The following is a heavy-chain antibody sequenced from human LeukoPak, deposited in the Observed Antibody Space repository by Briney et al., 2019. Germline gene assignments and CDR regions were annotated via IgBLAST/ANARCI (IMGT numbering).Heavy chain of an antibody. CDR1: GYTFTSYD. Sequence: SVKVSCKASGYTFTSYDINWLRQAPGQGLEWMGRIIPILGTANYAQKFQGRVTITTDESTSTAYMELSSLRSEDTAVYYCASSRDDSSGWYIPHFDYWGQGTLVTVSS. D-gene: IGHD6-19*01. J-gene: IGHJ4*02. CDR3: ASSRDDSSGWYIPHFDY. V-gene: IGHV1-69*11. CDR2: IIPILGTA.